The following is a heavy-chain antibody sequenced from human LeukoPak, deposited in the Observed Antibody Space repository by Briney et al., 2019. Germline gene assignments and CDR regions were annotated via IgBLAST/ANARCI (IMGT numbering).Heavy chain of an antibody. J-gene: IGHJ3*02. CDR2: IYYSGST. Sequence: SETLSLTCTVSGGSISSYYWSWIRQPPGKGLEWIGYIYYSGSTNYNPSLKSRVTISVDTSKNQFSLKLSSVTAADTAVYYCARVEVWYSSSSDAFDIWGPGTMVAVSS. D-gene: IGHD6-6*01. V-gene: IGHV4-59*01. CDR3: ARVEVWYSSSSDAFDI. CDR1: GGSISSYY.